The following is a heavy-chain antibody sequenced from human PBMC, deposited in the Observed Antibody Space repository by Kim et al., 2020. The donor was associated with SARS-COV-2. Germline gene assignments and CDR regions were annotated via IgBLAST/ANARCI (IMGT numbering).Heavy chain of an antibody. CDR3: ARVLFPDYGSGSYSLWFDP. CDR1: GFTFSSYS. V-gene: IGHV3-48*02. J-gene: IGHJ5*02. D-gene: IGHD3-10*01. Sequence: GGSLRLSCAASGFTFSSYSMNWVRQAPGKGLEWVSYISSSSSTIYYADSVKGRFTISRDNAKNSLYLQMNSLRDEDTAVYYCARVLFPDYGSGSYSLWFDPWGQGTLVTVSS. CDR2: ISSSSSTI.